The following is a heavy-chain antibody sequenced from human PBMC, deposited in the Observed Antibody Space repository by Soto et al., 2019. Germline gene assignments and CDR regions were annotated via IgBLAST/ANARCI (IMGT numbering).Heavy chain of an antibody. CDR1: GGTFSTDA. Sequence: QVQLVQSGAEVKKPGSSVKVSCKASGGTFSTDAINWVRQAPGQGPEWMGGILPIFGTADYAQKFQGRVTITADVSTTTAYMELSSLRSEDTAVYDCARGHDYGGNSDAFDIWGQGTMVTVSS. CDR3: ARGHDYGGNSDAFDI. J-gene: IGHJ3*02. CDR2: ILPIFGTA. D-gene: IGHD2-21*02. V-gene: IGHV1-69*12.